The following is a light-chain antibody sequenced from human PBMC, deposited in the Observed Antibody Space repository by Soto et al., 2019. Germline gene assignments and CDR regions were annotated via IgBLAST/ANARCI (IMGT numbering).Light chain of an antibody. J-gene: IGKJ4*01. CDR3: QEYNNWPPLT. Sequence: IVMTQSPATLSVYPGERATLSCRASQSVRSNLAWYQQKPGQAPRLLIFGASTRATGVPARFSGSGSGTEFTLTISSLQSEDFAIYYCQEYNNWPPLTFGGGTKVDIK. V-gene: IGKV3-15*01. CDR1: QSVRSN. CDR2: GAS.